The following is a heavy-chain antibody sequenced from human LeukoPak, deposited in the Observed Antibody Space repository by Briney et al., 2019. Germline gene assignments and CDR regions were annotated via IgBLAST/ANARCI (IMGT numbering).Heavy chain of an antibody. CDR3: ARDFRFLDDY. Sequence: GGSLRLSCAASGFTFSTYWMTWVRQAPGKGLEWVANIKQDGSEKYYVDSVKGRFTISRDNAKNSLYLQMNSLRAEDAAMYYCARDFRFLDDYWGQGTLVTVSS. J-gene: IGHJ4*02. CDR2: IKQDGSEK. D-gene: IGHD3-3*01. CDR1: GFTFSTYW. V-gene: IGHV3-7*01.